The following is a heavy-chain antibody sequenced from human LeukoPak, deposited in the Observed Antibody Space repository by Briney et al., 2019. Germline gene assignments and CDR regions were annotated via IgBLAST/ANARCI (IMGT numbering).Heavy chain of an antibody. CDR3: AREGVAFDI. D-gene: IGHD3-16*01. Sequence: ASVKLSCTASGYTFTGYYMHWVRQAPGQGLEWMGWINPNNGGTNYAQKFQGRVTMTRDTSISTAYMEVRRLRSDDTAVYYCAREGVAFDIWGQGTMVTVSS. V-gene: IGHV1-2*02. CDR1: GYTFTGYY. J-gene: IGHJ3*02. CDR2: INPNNGGT.